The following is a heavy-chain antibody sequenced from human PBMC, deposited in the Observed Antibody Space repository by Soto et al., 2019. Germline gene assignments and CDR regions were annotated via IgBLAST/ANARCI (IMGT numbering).Heavy chain of an antibody. CDR2: IYPGDSDT. Sequence: GESLKISCKGSGYSFTSYWIGWVRQMPGKGLEWMGIIYPGDSDTRYSPSFQGQVTISADKSISTAYLQWSSLKASDTAMYYCARALSYYDFWSGYYTYYYGMDVWGQGTTVTVSS. J-gene: IGHJ6*02. CDR3: ARALSYYDFWSGYYTYYYGMDV. CDR1: GYSFTSYW. V-gene: IGHV5-51*01. D-gene: IGHD3-3*01.